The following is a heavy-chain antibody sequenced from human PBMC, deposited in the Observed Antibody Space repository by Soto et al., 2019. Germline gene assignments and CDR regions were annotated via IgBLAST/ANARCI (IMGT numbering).Heavy chain of an antibody. Sequence: PGGSLRLSCAASGFTFSSYGMHWVRQAPGKGLEWVAVIWYDGSNKYYADSVKGRFTISRDNSKNTLYLQMNSLRAEDTAVYYCARAELEYYDISPPGPWGQGTLVTVSS. CDR1: GFTFSSYG. V-gene: IGHV3-33*01. CDR2: IWYDGSNK. J-gene: IGHJ5*02. D-gene: IGHD3-9*01. CDR3: ARAELEYYDISPPGP.